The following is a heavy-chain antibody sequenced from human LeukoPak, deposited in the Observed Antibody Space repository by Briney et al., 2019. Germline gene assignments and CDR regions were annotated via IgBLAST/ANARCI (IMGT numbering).Heavy chain of an antibody. D-gene: IGHD6-6*01. CDR1: GYSISSGYY. CDR2: IYHSGST. CDR3: ARSGIAARRGWFDP. V-gene: IGHV4-38-2*02. Sequence: SETLSLTCTVSGYSISSGYYWGWIRQPPGKGLEWIGSIYHSGSTYYNPSLKSRVTIPVDTSKNQFSLKLSSVTAADTAVYYCARSGIAARRGWFDPWGQGTLVTVSS. J-gene: IGHJ5*02.